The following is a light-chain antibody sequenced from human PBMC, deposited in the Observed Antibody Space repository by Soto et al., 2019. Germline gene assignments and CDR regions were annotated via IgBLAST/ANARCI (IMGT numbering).Light chain of an antibody. CDR1: QYISTF. J-gene: IGKJ2*01. CDR3: QQSYSPPRT. CDR2: TAS. Sequence: IQMTQSPSSMSAFVGDSVTITCRTSQYISTFLNWYQQKPGKAPNLLISTASSLQSGVPSRFSGSGSGTDFTLTISSLQPEDFATYYCQQSYSPPRTFGQGTKVDIK. V-gene: IGKV1-39*01.